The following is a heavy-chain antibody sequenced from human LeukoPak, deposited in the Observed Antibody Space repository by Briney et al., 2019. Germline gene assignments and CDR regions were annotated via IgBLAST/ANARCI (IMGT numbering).Heavy chain of an antibody. CDR2: IRYDGSNK. J-gene: IGHJ4*02. D-gene: IGHD3-10*01. Sequence: GGSLRLSCAASGFTFSSYGMHWVRQAPGKGLEWVAFIRYDGSNKYYADSVKGRFTISRDNSKNTLYLQMNSLRAEDTAVYYCANPTQTAKHIARFGYWGQGTLVTVSS. CDR3: ANPTQTAKHIARFGY. V-gene: IGHV3-30*02. CDR1: GFTFSSYG.